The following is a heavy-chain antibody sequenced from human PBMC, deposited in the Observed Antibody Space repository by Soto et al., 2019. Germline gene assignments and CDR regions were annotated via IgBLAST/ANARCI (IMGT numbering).Heavy chain of an antibody. Sequence: EVQLVESGGGLVQPGRSLRLTCAASGFTFDDYAMHWVRQAPGKGLEWVSGISWNSGSIGYADSVKGRFTISSDNAKNSLYLQMKSLRAEDTAFYYCAKGGRYDQNGGSHFDYWGQGTLVTIPS. CDR3: AKGGRYDQNGGSHFDY. CDR2: ISWNSGSI. J-gene: IGHJ4*02. V-gene: IGHV3-9*01. CDR1: GFTFDDYA. D-gene: IGHD5-12*01.